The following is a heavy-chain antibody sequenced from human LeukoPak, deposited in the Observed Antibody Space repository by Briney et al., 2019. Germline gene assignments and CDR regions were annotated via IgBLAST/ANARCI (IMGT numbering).Heavy chain of an antibody. CDR3: ARELAAAGTGYYYYYGMDV. CDR2: ISAYNGNT. D-gene: IGHD6-13*01. V-gene: IGHV1-18*01. CDR1: GYTFTSYG. J-gene: IGHJ6*02. Sequence: ASVKVSCKASGYTFTSYGISWVRQAPGRGLEWMGWISAYNGNTNYAQKLQGRVTMTTDTSTSTAYMELRSLRSDDTAVYYCARELAAAGTGYYYYYGMDVWGQGTTVTVSS.